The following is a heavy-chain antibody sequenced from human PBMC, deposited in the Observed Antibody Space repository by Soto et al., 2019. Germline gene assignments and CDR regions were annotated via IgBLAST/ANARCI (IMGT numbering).Heavy chain of an antibody. J-gene: IGHJ4*02. D-gene: IGHD3-22*01. V-gene: IGHV4-30-4*01. CDR2: IYYSGST. Sequence: QVQLQESGPGLVKLSQTLSLTCTVSGASISSGDYYWTWIRQPPGKGLEWIGSIYYSGSTYYNPSLKSRVTISVDTSNNQFSLKLSSVTAADTAVYYCARASYDSSTYYLDYWGQGTLVTVSS. CDR3: ARASYDSSTYYLDY. CDR1: GASISSGDYY.